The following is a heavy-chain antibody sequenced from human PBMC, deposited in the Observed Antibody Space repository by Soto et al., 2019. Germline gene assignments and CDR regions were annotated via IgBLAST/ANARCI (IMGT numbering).Heavy chain of an antibody. CDR3: ARGAFWGDFWSGYTFQHLDY. V-gene: IGHV3-23*01. Sequence: HPGGSLRLSCAASGFTFSSYAMSWVRQAPGKGLEWVSAISGSGGSTYYADSVKGRFTISRDNSKNTLYLQMNSLRAEDTAVYYCARGAFWGDFWSGYTFQHLDYWGQGT. J-gene: IGHJ4*02. CDR2: ISGSGGST. D-gene: IGHD3-3*01. CDR1: GFTFSSYA.